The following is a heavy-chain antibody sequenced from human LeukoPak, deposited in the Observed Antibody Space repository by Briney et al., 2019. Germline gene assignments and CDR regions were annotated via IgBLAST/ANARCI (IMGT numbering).Heavy chain of an antibody. J-gene: IGHJ4*02. CDR1: GFTFSSYN. V-gene: IGHV3-48*02. CDR2: ITSSSSTI. D-gene: IGHD3-10*01. CDR3: ARFSGGSGPFDY. Sequence: GGSLRLSCAASGFTFSSYNMNWVRQAPGKGLEWVSYITSSSSTIYYADSVKGRFTISRDNAKNSLFLQMNSLRDEDTAVYYCARFSGGSGPFDYWGQGTLVTVSS.